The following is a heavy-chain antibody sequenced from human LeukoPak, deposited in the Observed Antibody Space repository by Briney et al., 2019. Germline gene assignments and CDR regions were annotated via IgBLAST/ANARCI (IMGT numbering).Heavy chain of an antibody. V-gene: IGHV1-69*13. CDR1: GGTFSNYA. CDR3: ARARHSYHDSSGYYYAFDY. Sequence: SVKVSCKASGGTFSNYAISWVRQAPGQGLEWMGAIVPIIGRANYAQRFQGRVMIIADESTSTVYMELSSLTSEDTAVYYCARARHSYHDSSGYYYAFDYWGQGTLVTVSS. CDR2: IVPIIGRA. J-gene: IGHJ4*02. D-gene: IGHD3-22*01.